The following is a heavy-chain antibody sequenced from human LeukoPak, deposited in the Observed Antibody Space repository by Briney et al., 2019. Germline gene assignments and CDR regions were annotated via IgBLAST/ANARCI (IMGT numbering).Heavy chain of an antibody. Sequence: GGSLRLSCAASGFIFSQYSMNWVRQAPGKGLEWVSHIRSSSETFYADSVKGRFTISRDNARNSLYLQMNDLRGEDTAIYYCARDAGNSGYGCDLWGQGTLVTVSS. V-gene: IGHV3-48*01. CDR1: GFIFSQYS. D-gene: IGHD5-12*01. CDR2: IRSSSET. CDR3: ARDAGNSGYGCDL. J-gene: IGHJ5*02.